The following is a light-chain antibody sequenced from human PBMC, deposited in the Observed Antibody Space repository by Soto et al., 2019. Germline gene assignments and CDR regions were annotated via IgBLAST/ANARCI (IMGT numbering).Light chain of an antibody. V-gene: IGKV1-39*01. CDR3: QQSYSTSWT. CDR1: QSISSY. Sequence: DVQITQSPSSVSASVGDRVTITCRASQSISSYLNWYQQKPGKAPKLLIYAASNLQSGVPSRFSGSGSGTDFTLTINSLQPEDFATYYCQQSYSTSWTFGQGTKVDIK. J-gene: IGKJ1*01. CDR2: AAS.